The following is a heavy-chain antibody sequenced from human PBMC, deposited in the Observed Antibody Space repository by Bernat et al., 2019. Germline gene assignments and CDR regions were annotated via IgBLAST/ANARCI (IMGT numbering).Heavy chain of an antibody. CDR1: GFTFSSYW. J-gene: IGHJ5*02. CDR2: IKHDGSEK. Sequence: EVQLVESGGGLVQPGGSLRLSCAVSGFTFSSYWMTWVRQAPGKGLERVANIKHDGSEKFYVDSVKGRFIISRDNAKNSLYLQMNSLRAEDMAVYYCARGGRVWFDLWGQGTLVTVSS. V-gene: IGHV3-7*03. CDR3: ARGGRVWFDL.